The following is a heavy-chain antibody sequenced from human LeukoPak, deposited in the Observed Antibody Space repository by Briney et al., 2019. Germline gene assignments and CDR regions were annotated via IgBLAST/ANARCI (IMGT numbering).Heavy chain of an antibody. CDR3: ARLPYYYDSSGYAPLGY. CDR1: GYSFTSYW. CDR2: IYPGDSDT. D-gene: IGHD3-22*01. J-gene: IGHJ4*02. V-gene: IGHV5-51*01. Sequence: GESLKISCKGSGYSFTSYWIGWVRQMPEKGLEWMGIIYPGDSDTRYSPSFQGQVTISADKSISTAYLQWSSLKASDTAMYYCARLPYYYDSSGYAPLGYWGQGTLVTVSS.